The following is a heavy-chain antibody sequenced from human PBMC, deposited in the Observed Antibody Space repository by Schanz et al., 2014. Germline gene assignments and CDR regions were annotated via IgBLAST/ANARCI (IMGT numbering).Heavy chain of an antibody. CDR3: ARDGVDAAAGGNY. V-gene: IGHV1-46*03. CDR1: GYTFVSYS. D-gene: IGHD6-13*01. Sequence: QGQLVQSGAEVKKPGASVKVSCKASGYTFVSYSMHWVRQAPGQGLEWMGMINPSGGSTTYAQKFQGRVTMTRDTSTSTVYMELSSLRSEDTAVYYCARDGVDAAAGGNYWGQGTLVTVSS. J-gene: IGHJ4*02. CDR2: INPSGGST.